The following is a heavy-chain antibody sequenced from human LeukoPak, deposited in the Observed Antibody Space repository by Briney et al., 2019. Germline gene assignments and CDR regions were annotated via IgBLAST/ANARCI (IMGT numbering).Heavy chain of an antibody. Sequence: PGGSLRLSCEASGFIFSNYAMSWVRQAPGKGLDWVSAISGSGGVTYYADSVKGRFTISRDNSRNTLYLQGNSLRAADTAVYYCAKVQEMGTILPPFHFWSQGTLVTVSS. CDR2: ISGSGGVT. CDR1: GFIFSNYA. V-gene: IGHV3-23*01. D-gene: IGHD5-24*01. CDR3: AKVQEMGTILPPFHF. J-gene: IGHJ4*02.